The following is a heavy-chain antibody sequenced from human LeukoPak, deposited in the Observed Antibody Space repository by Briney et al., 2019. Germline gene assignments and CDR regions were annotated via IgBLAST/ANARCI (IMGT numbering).Heavy chain of an antibody. V-gene: IGHV4-39*01. CDR1: GGPISSSSYY. Sequence: SETLSPTCTVSGGPISSSSYYWGWIRQPPGKGLEWIGSIYYSGSTYYNPSLKSRLTMSVDTSKNQFSLKLSSVTAADTAVYYCARRDRYCSSTSCYGHRFDPWGQGTLVTVSS. CDR2: IYYSGST. D-gene: IGHD2-2*01. J-gene: IGHJ5*02. CDR3: ARRDRYCSSTSCYGHRFDP.